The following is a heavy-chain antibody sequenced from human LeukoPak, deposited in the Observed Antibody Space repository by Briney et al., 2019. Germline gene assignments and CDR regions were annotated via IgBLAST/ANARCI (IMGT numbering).Heavy chain of an antibody. Sequence: ASVKVSCKASGYTFTGYYMHWVRQAPGQGLEWMGWINPNSGGTNYAQKFQGRVTMTRDTSISTAYMELSRLRSDDTAVYYCAREPHLLRNWFDPWGQGTLVTVSS. V-gene: IGHV1-2*02. CDR2: INPNSGGT. D-gene: IGHD3-3*01. J-gene: IGHJ5*02. CDR1: GYTFTGYY. CDR3: AREPHLLRNWFDP.